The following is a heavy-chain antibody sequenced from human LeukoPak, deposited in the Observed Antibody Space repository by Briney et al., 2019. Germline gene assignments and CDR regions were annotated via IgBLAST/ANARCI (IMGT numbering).Heavy chain of an antibody. CDR3: AKDPWYYYDSSANFDY. J-gene: IGHJ4*02. V-gene: IGHV3-23*01. CDR1: GYTFSSYA. Sequence: GGSLRLSCAASGYTFSSYAMSWVRQALGKGLEWVSAISGSGGSTYYADSVKGRFTISRDNSKNTLYLQMNSLRAEDTAVYYCAKDPWYYYDSSANFDYWGQGTLVTVSS. CDR2: ISGSGGST. D-gene: IGHD3-22*01.